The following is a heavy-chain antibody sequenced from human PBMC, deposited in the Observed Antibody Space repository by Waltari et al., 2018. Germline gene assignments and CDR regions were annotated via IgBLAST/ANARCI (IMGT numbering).Heavy chain of an antibody. D-gene: IGHD2-15*01. CDR2: VFCSGRT. CDR3: ARDRGRGLYLDT. Sequence: WRWGRRPPEKVLVWIGQVFCSGRTHYNPSFASRVTISLDTSTHQFALKMTSATAADTALYYCARDRGRGLYLDTWGQGILVTVSP. J-gene: IGHJ4*02. V-gene: IGHV4-4*02.